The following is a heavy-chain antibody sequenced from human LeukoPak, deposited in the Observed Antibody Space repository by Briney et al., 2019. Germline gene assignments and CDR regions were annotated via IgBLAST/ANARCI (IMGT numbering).Heavy chain of an antibody. Sequence: SETLSLTCSVSGGSITSSNYYWGWIRQPPGKGLEWIANVYYNGNTYYSPSLKSRITISVDVSKNQFSLKVTSVTAADTAIYYCARIYYDFEFDFWGQGTLVTVSS. V-gene: IGHV4-39*07. J-gene: IGHJ4*02. CDR2: VYYNGNT. CDR1: GGSITSSNYY. CDR3: ARIYYDFEFDF. D-gene: IGHD3-3*01.